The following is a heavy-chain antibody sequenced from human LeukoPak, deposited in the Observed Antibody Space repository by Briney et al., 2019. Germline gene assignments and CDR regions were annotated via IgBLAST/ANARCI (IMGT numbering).Heavy chain of an antibody. J-gene: IGHJ6*04. D-gene: IGHD3-10*02. CDR2: ISSSGSTI. CDR3: AELGSTMIGGV. CDR1: GFTFSSYE. Sequence: GGSLRLSCAASGFTFSSYEMNWVRQAPGKGLEWVSYISSSGSTIYYADSVKGRFTISRDNAKNSLYLQRNSLRAEDTAFYYCAELGSTMIGGVWGKGTTVTISS. V-gene: IGHV3-48*03.